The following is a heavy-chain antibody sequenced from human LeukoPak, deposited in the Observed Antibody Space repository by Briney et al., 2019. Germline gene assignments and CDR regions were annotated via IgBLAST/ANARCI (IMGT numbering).Heavy chain of an antibody. Sequence: PGGSLRLSCAASGSIFSTYGMHWVRQAPGKGLEWVAFLRYDGSSKFYADSVKGRFSISRDNSKSTLYLQMNSLRAEDTAIYYCARDNSVRDEAWWFNPWGQGTLVTVSS. D-gene: IGHD5-24*01. CDR2: LRYDGSSK. CDR3: ARDNSVRDEAWWFNP. CDR1: GSIFSTYG. J-gene: IGHJ5*02. V-gene: IGHV3-30*02.